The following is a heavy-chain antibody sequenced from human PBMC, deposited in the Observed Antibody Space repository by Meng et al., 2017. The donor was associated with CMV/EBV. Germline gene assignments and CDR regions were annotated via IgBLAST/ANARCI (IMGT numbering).Heavy chain of an antibody. CDR2: IKQDGSEK. Sequence: ETLSLTCAASGFTFSSYWISWVRQAPGKGLEWVANIKQDGSEKYYVDSVKGRFTISRDNAKNSLYLQMNSLRAEDTAVYYCARGWLLGFDYWGQGTLVTVSS. CDR1: GFTFSSYW. D-gene: IGHD2-15*01. J-gene: IGHJ4*02. V-gene: IGHV3-7*04. CDR3: ARGWLLGFDY.